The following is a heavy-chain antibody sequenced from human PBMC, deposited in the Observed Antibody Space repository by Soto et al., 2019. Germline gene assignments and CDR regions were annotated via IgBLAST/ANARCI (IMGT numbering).Heavy chain of an antibody. CDR3: ARDGGYYYDSSGYYPLGY. CDR1: GFTFSSYG. Sequence: QVQLVESGGGVVQPGRSLRLSCAASGFTFSSYGMHWVRQAPGKGLEWVAVIWYDGSNKYYADSVKGRFTISRDNSKNTLYLQMNSLRAEDTAVYYCARDGGYYYDSSGYYPLGYWGQGTLVTVSS. CDR2: IWYDGSNK. D-gene: IGHD3-22*01. J-gene: IGHJ4*02. V-gene: IGHV3-33*01.